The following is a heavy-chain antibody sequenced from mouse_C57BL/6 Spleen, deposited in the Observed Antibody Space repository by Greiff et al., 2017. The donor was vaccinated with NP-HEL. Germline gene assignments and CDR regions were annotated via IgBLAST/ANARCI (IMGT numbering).Heavy chain of an antibody. D-gene: IGHD1-1*01. CDR1: GYTFTSYW. Sequence: QVQLQQPGAELVRPGPSVKLSCKASGYTFTSYWMHWVKQRPGQGLEWIGVIDPSDSYTNYNQKFKGKATLTVDTSSSTAYMQLSSLTSEDSAVYYCARETIYYGSSPAWFAYWGQGTLVTVSA. CDR2: IDPSDSYT. J-gene: IGHJ3*01. V-gene: IGHV1-59*01. CDR3: ARETIYYGSSPAWFAY.